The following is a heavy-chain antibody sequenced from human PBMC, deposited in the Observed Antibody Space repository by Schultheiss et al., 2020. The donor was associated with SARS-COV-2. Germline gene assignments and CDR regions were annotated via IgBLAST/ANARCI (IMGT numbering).Heavy chain of an antibody. CDR2: ISYDGSNK. Sequence: GGSLRLSCAASGFTFSSYGMHWVRQAPGKGLEWVAVISYDGSNKYYADSVKGRFTISRDNSKNTLYLQMNSLRAEDTAVYYCARDEGGYYSFDPWGQGTLVTVSS. J-gene: IGHJ5*02. CDR3: ARDEGGYYSFDP. V-gene: IGHV3-30*03. D-gene: IGHD3-3*01. CDR1: GFTFSSYG.